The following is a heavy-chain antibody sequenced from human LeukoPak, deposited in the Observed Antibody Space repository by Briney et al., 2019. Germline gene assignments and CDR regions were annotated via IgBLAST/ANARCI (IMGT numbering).Heavy chain of an antibody. CDR2: VNSDGSST. CDR3: ASPLSGHFDY. CDR1: GFTFSSYW. J-gene: IGHJ4*02. D-gene: IGHD3-10*01. V-gene: IGHV3-74*01. Sequence: PGGSLRLSCVASGFTFSSYWMHWVRQAPGKGLVWVSHVNSDGSSTRYADSVKGRFTISRDNAKNTLYLQMNSLRAEDTAVYYCASPLSGHFDYWGQGTLATVSS.